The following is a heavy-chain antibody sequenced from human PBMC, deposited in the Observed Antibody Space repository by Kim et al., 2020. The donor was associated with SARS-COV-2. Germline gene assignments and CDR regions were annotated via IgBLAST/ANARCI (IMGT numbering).Heavy chain of an antibody. V-gene: IGHV3-48*03. J-gene: IGHJ3*02. CDR3: ARESPGADAFDI. Sequence: YYADSVKGRFTISRDNAKNSLYLQMNSLRAEDTAVYYCARESPGADAFDIWGQGTMVTVSS.